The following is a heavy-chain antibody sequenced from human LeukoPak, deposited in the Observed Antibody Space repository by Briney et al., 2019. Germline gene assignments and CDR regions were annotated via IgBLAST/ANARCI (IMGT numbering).Heavy chain of an antibody. CDR1: GFTLSSYA. J-gene: IGHJ1*01. Sequence: TGGSLRLSCAASGFTLSSYAMSWVRQAPGKGLEWVSAISGSGGSTYYADSVKGRFTISRDNSKNTLYLQMNSLRAEDTAVYYCAKVPGAYYDSSGYLQYFQHWGQGTLVTVSS. V-gene: IGHV3-23*01. CDR2: ISGSGGST. D-gene: IGHD3-22*01. CDR3: AKVPGAYYDSSGYLQYFQH.